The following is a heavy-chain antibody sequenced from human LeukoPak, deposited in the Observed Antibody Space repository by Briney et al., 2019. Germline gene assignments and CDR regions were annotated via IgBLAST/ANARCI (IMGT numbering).Heavy chain of an antibody. Sequence: SETLSLTCTVSGGSISSYYWSWIRQPPGKGLEWIGYIYYSGSTNYNPSLKSRVTISVDTSKNQFSLKLSSVTAADTAVYYCARHVPSLAAAPTGYYYGMDVWGQGTTVTVSS. V-gene: IGHV4-59*08. CDR2: IYYSGST. CDR3: ARHVPSLAAAPTGYYYGMDV. CDR1: GGSISSYY. J-gene: IGHJ6*02. D-gene: IGHD6-13*01.